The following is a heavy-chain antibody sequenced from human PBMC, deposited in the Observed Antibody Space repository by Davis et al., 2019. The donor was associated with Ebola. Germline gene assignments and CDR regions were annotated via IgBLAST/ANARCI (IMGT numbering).Heavy chain of an antibody. CDR2: IKQDGSEK. J-gene: IGHJ6*02. CDR1: GFTFSSYW. V-gene: IGHV3-7*01. CDR3: ARGDHYDFWSGYDYYGLDV. Sequence: GESLKISCAASGFTFSSYWMSWVRQAPGKGLEWVANIKQDGSEKYYVDSVKGRFTSSRDNAKNTLYLQMNSLRAEDTAVYYCARGDHYDFWSGYDYYGLDVWGQGTTVTVSS. D-gene: IGHD3-3*01.